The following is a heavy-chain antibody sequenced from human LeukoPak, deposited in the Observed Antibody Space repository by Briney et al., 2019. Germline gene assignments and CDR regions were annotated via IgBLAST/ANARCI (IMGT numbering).Heavy chain of an antibody. Sequence: PGRSLRLSCAASGFTFSNYCMHWVRQAPGKGLEWVAVVANDGRDKRYADSVKGRFTISRDNSKNTVYLQMNSLRAEDTAVYYCAKDLNVAAAGYYFDYWGQGTLVTVSS. D-gene: IGHD6-13*01. CDR2: VANDGRDK. CDR1: GFTFSNYC. J-gene: IGHJ4*02. CDR3: AKDLNVAAAGYYFDY. V-gene: IGHV3-30*18.